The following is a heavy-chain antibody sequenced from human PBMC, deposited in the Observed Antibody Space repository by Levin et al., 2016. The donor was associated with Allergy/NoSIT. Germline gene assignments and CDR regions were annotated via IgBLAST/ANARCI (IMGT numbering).Heavy chain of an antibody. J-gene: IGHJ1*01. D-gene: IGHD6-19*01. Sequence: ASVKVSCKASGYTFTSYGISWVRQAPGQGLEWMGWISAYNGNTNYAQKLQGRVTMTTDTSTSTAYMKLRNLRSDDTAVYYCARRGEAGSGWHAEYFQHWGQGTLVTVSS. CDR1: GYTFTSYG. V-gene: IGHV1-18*04. CDR2: ISAYNGNT. CDR3: ARRGEAGSGWHAEYFQH.